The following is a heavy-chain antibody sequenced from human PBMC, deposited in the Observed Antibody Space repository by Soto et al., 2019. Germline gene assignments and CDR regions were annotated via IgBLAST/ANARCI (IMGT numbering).Heavy chain of an antibody. V-gene: IGHV4-34*01. CDR2: INHSGST. CDR3: ARGGRDGYTV. J-gene: IGHJ4*02. CDR1: GGSFSGYY. Sequence: PXXTLSLTYAVYGGSFSGYYWRWIRQPPGKGLEWIGEINHSGSTNYNPSLKSRVTISVDTSKNQFSLKLTSVTAADTAVYYCARGGRDGYTVWGQGTLVTVSS. D-gene: IGHD5-12*01.